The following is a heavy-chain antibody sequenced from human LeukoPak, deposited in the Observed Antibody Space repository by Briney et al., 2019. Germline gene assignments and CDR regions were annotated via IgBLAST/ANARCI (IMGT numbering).Heavy chain of an antibody. CDR3: APLKGHIVVDSH. CDR2: IYWDDDK. D-gene: IGHD3-22*01. V-gene: IGHV2-5*02. CDR1: GFSLNTDGVG. Sequence: SGPTLVKPTQTHTLTCAFSGFSLNTDGVGVGWIRQPPGKALEWLALIYWDDDKRYSPSPKSRVTITKDTSKNQVVLTMTNIEPVDTATYDCAPLKGHIVVDSHWGQGILVTVSS. J-gene: IGHJ4*02.